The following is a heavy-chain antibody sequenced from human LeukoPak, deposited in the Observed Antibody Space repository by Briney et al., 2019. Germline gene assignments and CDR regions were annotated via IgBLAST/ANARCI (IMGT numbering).Heavy chain of an antibody. CDR3: AGISMDYDSSGYPFDY. Sequence: SETLSLTCTVSGGSISSGDYYWSWIRQPPGKGLEWIGYIYYSGSTYYNPSLKSRVTISVDTSKNQFSLKLSSVTAADTAVYYCAGISMDYDSSGYPFDYWGQGTLVTVSS. J-gene: IGHJ4*02. V-gene: IGHV4-30-4*08. CDR2: IYYSGST. CDR1: GGSISSGDYY. D-gene: IGHD3-22*01.